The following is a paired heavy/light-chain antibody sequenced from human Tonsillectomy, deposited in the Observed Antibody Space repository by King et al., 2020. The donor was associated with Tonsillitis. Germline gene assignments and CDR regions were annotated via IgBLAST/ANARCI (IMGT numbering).Heavy chain of an antibody. D-gene: IGHD4-17*01. CDR3: ARTSLSTVTSDTQNYYYYYMDV. CDR1: GFSLSTTGMC. Sequence: QVTLRESGPALVKPTQTLTLTCTFSGFSLSTTGMCVSWIRQPPGKALEWLARIDWDDDKYYSTSLKTRLTISKDTSRNQVVLTMTNMDPVDTATYYCARTSLSTVTSDTQNYYYYYMDVWGKGTTVTVSS. CDR2: IDWDDDK. J-gene: IGHJ6*03. V-gene: IGHV2-70*15.
Light chain of an antibody. CDR3: QVWDIGSDQQGV. CDR2: DDS. J-gene: IGLJ1*01. CDR1: NIGSKS. V-gene: IGLV3-21*02. Sequence: SYVLTQPPSVSVAPGQTARITCGGKNIGSKSVHWYQQKPGQAPVLVVYDDSDRPSGIPERISGSNSGNTATLTISRVEAGDEADYYCQVWDIGSDQQGVFGTGTKVSVL.